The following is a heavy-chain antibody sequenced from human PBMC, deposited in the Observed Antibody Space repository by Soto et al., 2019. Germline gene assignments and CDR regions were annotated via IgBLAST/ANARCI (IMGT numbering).Heavy chain of an antibody. V-gene: IGHV4-30-4*02. D-gene: IGHD3-22*01. CDR3: ARSDSRY. Sequence: ASETLSLACTVSGGSISSGDYYWSWIRQPPGKGLEWIGYIYYSGSTYYNPSLKSRVTISVDTSKNQFSLKLSSVTAADTAVYYCARSDSRYWGQATLVTVSS. J-gene: IGHJ4*02. CDR2: IYYSGST. CDR1: GGSISSGDYY.